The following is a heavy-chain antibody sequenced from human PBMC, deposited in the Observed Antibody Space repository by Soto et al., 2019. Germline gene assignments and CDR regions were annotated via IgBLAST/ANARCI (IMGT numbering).Heavy chain of an antibody. J-gene: IGHJ5*02. CDR3: ATRITVFGLLIPPFDP. CDR2: INHTGGT. Sequence: SETLSLTCAVYGGSVNGYYWNWIRQPHGKGLEWIGEINHTGGTHYNLSLKSRVTMSVDTSKNQFSLRLSSVTAADTAIYYCATRITVFGLLIPPFDPWGQGTQVTVSS. V-gene: IGHV4-34*01. D-gene: IGHD3-3*01. CDR1: GGSVNGYY.